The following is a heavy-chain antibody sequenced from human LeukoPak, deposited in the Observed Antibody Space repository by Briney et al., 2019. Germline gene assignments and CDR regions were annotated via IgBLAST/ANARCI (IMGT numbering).Heavy chain of an antibody. V-gene: IGHV1-8*01. J-gene: IGHJ4*02. CDR1: GYTFTSYD. D-gene: IGHD4-17*01. Sequence: ASVKVSCKASGYTFTSYDINWVRQATGQGLEWMGWMNPNSGNTGYAQKFQGRVTMTRNTSISTAYMELSSLRSDDTAVYYCARDWFGDYQTYNWGQGTLVTVSS. CDR3: ARDWFGDYQTYN. CDR2: MNPNSGNT.